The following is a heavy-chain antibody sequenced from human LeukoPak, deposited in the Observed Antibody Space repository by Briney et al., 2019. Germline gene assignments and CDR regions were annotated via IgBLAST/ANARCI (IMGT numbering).Heavy chain of an antibody. CDR1: GGSISSSSYY. CDR3: ARLKQQLVHWFDP. Sequence: SETLSLTCTVSGGSISSSSYYWGWIRQPPGKGLEWIGSIYYSGSTNYNPSLKSRVTISVDTSKNQFSLKLSSVTAADTAVYYCARLKQQLVHWFDPWGQGTLVTVSS. J-gene: IGHJ5*02. D-gene: IGHD6-13*01. V-gene: IGHV4-39*07. CDR2: IYYSGST.